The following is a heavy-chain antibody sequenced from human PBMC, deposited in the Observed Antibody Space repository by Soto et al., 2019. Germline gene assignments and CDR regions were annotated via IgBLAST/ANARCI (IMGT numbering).Heavy chain of an antibody. D-gene: IGHD2-8*01. V-gene: IGHV4-4*07. Sequence: SDTLSLTCNVSGDSITNYYWTWIRQPAGKGLEWIGRIYGSGSTAYSPSLKSRLTMSVDTSKNQFSLKLTSVTAADTAVYYCVRVEAVYANGGFFDHGGQGALVNVSS. CDR3: VRVEAVYANGGFFDH. J-gene: IGHJ4*02. CDR1: GDSITNYY. CDR2: IYGSGST.